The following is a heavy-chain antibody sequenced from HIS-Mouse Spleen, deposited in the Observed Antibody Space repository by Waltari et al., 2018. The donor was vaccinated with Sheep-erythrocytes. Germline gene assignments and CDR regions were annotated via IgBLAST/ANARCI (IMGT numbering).Heavy chain of an antibody. CDR1: GGTFSSYA. D-gene: IGHD1-26*01. CDR3: AQTGATTPHFDY. V-gene: IGHV1-69*04. CDR2: IIPILGIA. J-gene: IGHJ4*02. Sequence: QVQLVQSGAEVKKPGSSLKVTCQASGGTFSSYAISWVRQAPGQGLEWMGRIIPILGIANYAQKFQGRVTITADKSTSTAYMELSSLRSEDTAVYYCAQTGATTPHFDYWGQGTLVTVSS.